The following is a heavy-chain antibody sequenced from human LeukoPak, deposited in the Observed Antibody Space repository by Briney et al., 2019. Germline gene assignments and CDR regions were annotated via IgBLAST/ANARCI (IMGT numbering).Heavy chain of an antibody. CDR3: ARVRKAVTWGYYYMDV. Sequence: SVKVSCKASGGTFSSYAISWVRQAPGQGLEWMGGIIPIFGTANYAQKFQGRVTITTDESTSTAYMELSSLRSEDTAVYYCARVRKAVTWGYYYMDVWGKGTTVTVSS. CDR1: GGTFSSYA. J-gene: IGHJ6*03. CDR2: IIPIFGTA. D-gene: IGHD3-16*01. V-gene: IGHV1-69*05.